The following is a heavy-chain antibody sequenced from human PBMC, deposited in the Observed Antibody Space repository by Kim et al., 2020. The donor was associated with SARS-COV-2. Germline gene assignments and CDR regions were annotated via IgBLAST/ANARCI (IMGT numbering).Heavy chain of an antibody. V-gene: IGHV3-7*03. J-gene: IGHJ3*02. D-gene: IGHD3-9*01. Sequence: GGSLRLSCAASGFTFSSYWMSWVRQAPGKGLEWVANIKQDGSEKYYVDSVKGRFTISRDNAKNSLYLQMNSLRAEDTAVYYCARVRAMRRYFDWLGGGHDAFDIWGQGTMVTVSS. CDR1: GFTFSSYW. CDR2: IKQDGSEK. CDR3: ARVRAMRRYFDWLGGGHDAFDI.